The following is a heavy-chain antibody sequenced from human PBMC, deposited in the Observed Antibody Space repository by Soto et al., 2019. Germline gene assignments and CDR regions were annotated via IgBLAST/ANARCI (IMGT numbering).Heavy chain of an antibody. CDR1: GFTFSSYA. CDR2: ISYDGSNK. CDR3: ATERDSGNDY. V-gene: IGHV3-30-3*01. Sequence: PGGSLRLSCAASGFTFSSYAMHWVRQAPGKGLEWVAVISYDGSNKYYADSVKGRFTISRDNSKNTLYLQMNSLRAEDTAVYYCATERDSGNDYWGQGTLVTVSS. D-gene: IGHD5-12*01. J-gene: IGHJ4*02.